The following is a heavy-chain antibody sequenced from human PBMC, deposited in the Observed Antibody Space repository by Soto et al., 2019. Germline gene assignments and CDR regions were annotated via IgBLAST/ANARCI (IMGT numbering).Heavy chain of an antibody. D-gene: IGHD1-26*01. CDR2: ISGGGTST. V-gene: IGHV3-23*01. Sequence: EVQLLESGGALVQPGGSLRLSCAASGFSFGGYAMSWVHQAPGKGLGWVSGISGGGTSTYYADSVKGRFTISRDSSMVYLQMNSLRAEDTAVYYCAKWGGYYPYYHEMDVWGQGTTVTVSS. J-gene: IGHJ6*02. CDR3: AKWGGYYPYYHEMDV. CDR1: GFSFGGYA.